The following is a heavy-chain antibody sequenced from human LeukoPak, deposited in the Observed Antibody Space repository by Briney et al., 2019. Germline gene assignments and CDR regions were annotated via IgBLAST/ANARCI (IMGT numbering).Heavy chain of an antibody. J-gene: IGHJ4*02. Sequence: PGGSLRLSCAASGFTFDDYAMHWVRLAPGRGLEWVSGISWNSGNIHYADSVKGRFTISRDNAKNSLYLEMNSLREEDTAFYYCAKDKGFRLYYFDYWGQGTLVTVSS. CDR3: AKDKGFRLYYFDY. V-gene: IGHV3-9*01. CDR1: GFTFDDYA. CDR2: ISWNSGNI. D-gene: IGHD3-3*01.